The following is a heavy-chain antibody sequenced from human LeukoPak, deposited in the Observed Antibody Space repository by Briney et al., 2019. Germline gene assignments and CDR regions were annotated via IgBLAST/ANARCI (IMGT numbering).Heavy chain of an antibody. CDR3: ARHEHYDSWSGYLGYFDY. CDR1: GYSITSGYY. J-gene: IGHJ4*02. D-gene: IGHD3-3*01. CDR2: IYHSGST. Sequence: SETLSLTCTVSGYSITSGYYWGWIRQPPGKGLEWIGSIYHSGSTHYNPSLNSRVTMSVDTSKNQVSLKLSSVTAADTAVYYCARHEHYDSWSGYLGYFDYWGQGTLVTVSS. V-gene: IGHV4-38-2*02.